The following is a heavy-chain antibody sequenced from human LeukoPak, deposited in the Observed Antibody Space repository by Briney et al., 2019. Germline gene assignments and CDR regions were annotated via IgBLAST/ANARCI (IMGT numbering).Heavy chain of an antibody. CDR1: GGSISSSSYY. V-gene: IGHV4-39*07. J-gene: IGHJ6*03. CDR2: INHSGST. Sequence: SETLSLTCTVSGGSISSSSYYWGWIRQPPGKGLEWIGEINHSGSTNYNPSLKSRVTISVDTSKNQFSLKLSSVTAADTAVYYCARAPRRVQKQQLVRSYYYYYMDVWGKGTTVTISS. CDR3: ARAPRRVQKQQLVRSYYYYYMDV. D-gene: IGHD6-13*01.